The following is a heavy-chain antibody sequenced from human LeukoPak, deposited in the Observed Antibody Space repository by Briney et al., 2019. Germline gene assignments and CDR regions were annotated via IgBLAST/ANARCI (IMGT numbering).Heavy chain of an antibody. Sequence: GGSLRLSCAASGFTFNNCAMNWVRQAPGKGLEWVSYIRGGGSNTRYSDSVKGRFIISRDNSKNILYLQMNSLRAEDTAIYYCAKCSASYSNDAFDVWGRGTMVTVSS. V-gene: IGHV3-23*01. J-gene: IGHJ3*01. CDR3: AKCSASYSNDAFDV. D-gene: IGHD3-10*02. CDR2: IRGGGSNT. CDR1: GFTFNNCA.